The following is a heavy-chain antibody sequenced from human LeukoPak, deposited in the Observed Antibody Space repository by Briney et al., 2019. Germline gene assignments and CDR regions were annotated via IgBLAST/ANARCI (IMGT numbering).Heavy chain of an antibody. CDR2: INPNSGGT. D-gene: IGHD3-22*01. CDR3: AILPHDYYDSSGYYRGSFDY. J-gene: IGHJ4*02. Sequence: ASVKVSCKASGYTFTGYYMNWVRQAPGQGLEWMGWINPNSGGTNYAQKFQGRVTMTRDTSISTAYMGLSRLRSDDTAVYYCAILPHDYYDSSGYYRGSFDYWGQGTLVTVSS. CDR1: GYTFTGYY. V-gene: IGHV1-2*02.